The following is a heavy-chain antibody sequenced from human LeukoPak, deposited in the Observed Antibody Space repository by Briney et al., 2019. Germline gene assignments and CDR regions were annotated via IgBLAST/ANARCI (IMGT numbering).Heavy chain of an antibody. CDR2: MHASGNT. J-gene: IGHJ3*02. D-gene: IGHD2-15*01. CDR1: GDSISAYS. V-gene: IGHV4-4*07. CDR3: ARDPWSIVSGAFDI. Sequence: SETLSLTCTVSGDSISAYSWTWIRQPAGKGLEWIGRMHASGNTNFNPSLKSRVTMSLDTSKKQFSLNLTSVSAADTAVYYCARDPWSIVSGAFDIWGQGTVVTVSS.